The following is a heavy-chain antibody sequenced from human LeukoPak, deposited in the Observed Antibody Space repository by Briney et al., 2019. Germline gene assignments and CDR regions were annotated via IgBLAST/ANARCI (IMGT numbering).Heavy chain of an antibody. V-gene: IGHV1-2*02. CDR1: GYTFTGYY. J-gene: IGHJ5*02. CDR3: ARDVTKRIGFDP. D-gene: IGHD3-3*01. CDR2: INPNSGGT. Sequence: ASVKVSCKXSGYTFTGYYMHWVRQPPGQGLEWMGWINPNSGGTNYSQKFQGRVTMTRDTSISTAYMELSRLRSDDTAVYYCARDVTKRIGFDPWGQGTLVTVSS.